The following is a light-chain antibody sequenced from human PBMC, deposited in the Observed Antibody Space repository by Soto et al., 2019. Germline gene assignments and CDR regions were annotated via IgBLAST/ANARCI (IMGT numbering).Light chain of an antibody. CDR1: TSDVGGYNL. CDR3: SSYTSSNTLYV. Sequence: QSVLTQPASVSGSPGQSITISCSGTTSDVGGYNLVSWYQQHTAKAPKLMIYEVSNRPSGVSNRFSGSKSGNTASLTISGLQAEDEADYYCSSYTSSNTLYVFGTGTKVTVL. J-gene: IGLJ1*01. CDR2: EVS. V-gene: IGLV2-14*01.